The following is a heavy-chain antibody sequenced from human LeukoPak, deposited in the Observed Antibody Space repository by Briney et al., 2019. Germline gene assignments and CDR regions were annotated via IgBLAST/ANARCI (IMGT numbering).Heavy chain of an antibody. CDR1: GYSFTSYW. Sequence: GGALKIFCSGSGYSFTSYWIGWVRQMPGEGLEWMGIIYPGESDTRYSPSFQGQVTISTNKSISTAYPQWSSLKASDTAMYYCARHRAEMATIRAFDIWGQGTMVTVSS. J-gene: IGHJ3*02. D-gene: IGHD5-24*01. CDR2: IYPGESDT. CDR3: ARHRAEMATIRAFDI. V-gene: IGHV5-51*01.